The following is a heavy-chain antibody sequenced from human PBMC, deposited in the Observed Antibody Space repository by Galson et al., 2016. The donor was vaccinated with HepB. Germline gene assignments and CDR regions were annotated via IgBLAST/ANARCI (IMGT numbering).Heavy chain of an antibody. J-gene: IGHJ5*02. CDR1: GYTFSSYA. V-gene: IGHV1-18*01. CDR2: ISTYNGYT. D-gene: IGHD3-22*01. CDR3: ARDGGDIYYDSLGYFLADT. Sequence: VSCKASGYTFSSYAIGWVRQAPGQGLEWMGWISTYNGYTKYAQNIQGRVTMTTDTVTSTAYMELRSLRSDDTAVYYCARDGGDIYYDSLGYFLADTWGQGTLVTVSS.